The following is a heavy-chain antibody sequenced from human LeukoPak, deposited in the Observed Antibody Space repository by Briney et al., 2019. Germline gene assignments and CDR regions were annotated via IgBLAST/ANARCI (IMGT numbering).Heavy chain of an antibody. V-gene: IGHV4-30-4*01. Sequence: SETLSLTCTVSGGSISSGDYYWGWIRQPPGKGLEWIGYIYYSGSTYYNPSLKSRVTISVDTSKNQFSLKLSSVTAADTAVYYCARGGYVWGSNYFDYWGQGTLVTVSS. CDR3: ARGGYVWGSNYFDY. J-gene: IGHJ4*02. CDR2: IYYSGST. CDR1: GGSISSGDYY. D-gene: IGHD3-16*01.